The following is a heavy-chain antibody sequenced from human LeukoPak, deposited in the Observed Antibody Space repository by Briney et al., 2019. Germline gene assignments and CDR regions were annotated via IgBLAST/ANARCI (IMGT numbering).Heavy chain of an antibody. CDR2: INPNSGGT. CDR3: ATSSGWKSNIDY. D-gene: IGHD6-19*01. CDR1: GYTFTGYY. Sequence: GASVKVSCKASGYTFTGYYMHWVRQAPGQGLGWMGWINPNSGGTNYAQKFQGRVTMTRDTSISTAYMELSRLRSDDTAVFYCATSSGWKSNIDYWGQGTLVTVSS. J-gene: IGHJ4*02. V-gene: IGHV1-2*02.